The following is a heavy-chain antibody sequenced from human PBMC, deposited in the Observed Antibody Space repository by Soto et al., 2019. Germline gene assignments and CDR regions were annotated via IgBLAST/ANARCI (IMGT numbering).Heavy chain of an antibody. CDR1: GFTFSNYW. J-gene: IGHJ1*01. CDR2: INGSGGST. D-gene: IGHD2-15*01. CDR3: AKFIVAATERPEFDA. V-gene: IGHV3-74*01. Sequence: PGGSLRLSCAASGFTFSNYWMHWVRQAPGKGLVWVSRINGSGGSTYYANSVKGRFTISRDNSKNTLYLQMNSLRAEDTAVYYCAKFIVAATERPEFDACGQGTLVTVSS.